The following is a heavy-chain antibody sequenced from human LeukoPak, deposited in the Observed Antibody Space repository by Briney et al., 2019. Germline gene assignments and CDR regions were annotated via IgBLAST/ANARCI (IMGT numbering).Heavy chain of an antibody. CDR3: ARIEGPQEAGYFDY. Sequence: GGSLRLSCAASGFTFSSYEMNWVRQAPGKGLEWVSYISSSGSTIYHADSVKGRFTISRDNAKNSLYLQMNSLRAEDTAVYYCARIEGPQEAGYFDYWGQGTLVTVSS. CDR2: ISSSGSTI. CDR1: GFTFSSYE. V-gene: IGHV3-48*03. D-gene: IGHD5-24*01. J-gene: IGHJ4*02.